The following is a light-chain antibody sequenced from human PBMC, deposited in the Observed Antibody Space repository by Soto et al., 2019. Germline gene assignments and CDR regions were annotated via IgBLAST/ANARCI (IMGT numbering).Light chain of an antibody. Sequence: QSVLTQPPSASGSPGQSVTISCTGTSSDVGGYNYVSWYQQHPGKAPKLMIYEVSKRPSGVPDRFSGSKSGNTASLTVSGLQPEDEADYYCSSYEGSNKSVLGTGTKVTV. CDR2: EVS. V-gene: IGLV2-8*01. CDR3: SSYEGSNKSV. J-gene: IGLJ1*01. CDR1: SSDVGGYNY.